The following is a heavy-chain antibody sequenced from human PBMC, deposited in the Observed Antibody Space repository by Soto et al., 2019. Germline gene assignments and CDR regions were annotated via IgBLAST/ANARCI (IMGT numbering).Heavy chain of an antibody. D-gene: IGHD3-22*01. J-gene: IGHJ5*02. CDR3: AHTKDSCGFFTS. CDR1: GFSLSAYGVR. V-gene: IGHV2-5*01. Sequence: SGPTLVNPTPTLTLTCSFSGFSLSAYGVRVIWFRQPPGETLEWLALIHWNDDKRYSPYLKSRLTITKDTSKNQVVLTLTNLDPLDTGTYFCAHTKDSCGFFTSWGQGILVTVSS. CDR2: IHWNDDK.